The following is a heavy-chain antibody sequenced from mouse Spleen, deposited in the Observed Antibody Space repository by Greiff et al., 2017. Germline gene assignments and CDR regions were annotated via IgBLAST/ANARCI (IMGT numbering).Heavy chain of an antibody. CDR2: IFPGTGTT. J-gene: IGHJ4*01. CDR1: GYTFTSYW. CDR3: ARGRDGNYVYAMDY. D-gene: IGHD2-1*01. Sequence: VQLQQPGAELVKPGASVKLSCKASGYTFTSYWIQWVKQRPGQGLGWIGEIFPGTGTTYYNEKFKGKATLTIDTSSSTAYMQLSSLTSEDSAVYFCARGRDGNYVYAMDYWGQGTSVTVSS. V-gene: IGHV1S132*01.